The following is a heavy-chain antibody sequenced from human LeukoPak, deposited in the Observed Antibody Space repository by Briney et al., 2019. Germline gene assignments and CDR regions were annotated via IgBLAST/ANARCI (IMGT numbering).Heavy chain of an antibody. D-gene: IGHD1-26*01. Sequence: PGGSLRLYCAASGFTFSTYNMNWVRQAPGKGLEWVSSISSSSNYIYYADSVKGRFTISRDNATNSLYLQMNSLRAEDTDVYYCARDVGASAPDAFDIWGQGTMVTVSS. CDR1: GFTFSTYN. CDR3: ARDVGASAPDAFDI. V-gene: IGHV3-21*01. J-gene: IGHJ3*02. CDR2: ISSSSNYI.